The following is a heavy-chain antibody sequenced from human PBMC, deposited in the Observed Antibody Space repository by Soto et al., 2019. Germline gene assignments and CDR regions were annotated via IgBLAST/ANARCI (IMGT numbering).Heavy chain of an antibody. Sequence: SVKVSCKASGGTFSSYAISWVRQAPGQGLEWMGGIIPIFGTANYAQKFQGRVTITADESTSTAYMELSSLRSEDTAVYYCAVSVLRYFSRSEAGLYYYYYDMNVRRRGTTVTVCS. CDR1: GGTFSSYA. CDR3: AVSVLRYFSRSEAGLYYYYYDMNV. J-gene: IGHJ6*02. CDR2: IIPIFGTA. D-gene: IGHD3-9*01. V-gene: IGHV1-69*13.